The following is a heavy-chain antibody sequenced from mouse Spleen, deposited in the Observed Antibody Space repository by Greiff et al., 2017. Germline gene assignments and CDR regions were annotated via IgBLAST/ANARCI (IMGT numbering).Heavy chain of an antibody. J-gene: IGHJ3*01. CDR1: GYTFTDYN. D-gene: IGHD2-4*01. CDR3: ARRYYDYDEVLFAY. CDR2: INPNNGGT. Sequence: VQLQQSGPELVKPGASVKIPCKASGYTFTDYNMDWVKQSHGKSLEWIGDINPNNGGTIYNQKFKGKATLTVDKSSSTAYMELRSLTSEDTAVYYWARRYYDYDEVLFAYWGQGTLVTVSA. V-gene: IGHV1-18*01.